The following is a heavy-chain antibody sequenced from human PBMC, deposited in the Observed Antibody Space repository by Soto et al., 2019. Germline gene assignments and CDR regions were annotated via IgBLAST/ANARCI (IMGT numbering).Heavy chain of an antibody. CDR3: AKGPWGAVTLFDH. Sequence: EVQLLESGGGLVQPGGSPRLSCAASGFSFSSYTMNWVRQAPGKGLEWVSAISGVGTSTYYADSVKGRFTISRDNSKNTLYLQMNGLRVEDTAVYYCAKGPWGAVTLFDHWGQGTLVTVSS. J-gene: IGHJ4*02. CDR1: GFSFSSYT. D-gene: IGHD4-17*01. CDR2: ISGVGTST. V-gene: IGHV3-23*01.